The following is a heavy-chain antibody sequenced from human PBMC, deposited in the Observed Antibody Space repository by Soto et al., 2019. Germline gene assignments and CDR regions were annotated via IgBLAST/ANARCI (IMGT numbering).Heavy chain of an antibody. Sequence: EVQLVESGGGLVQPGGSLRLSCAASGLTVSSNYMSWVRQAPGKGLEWVSVIYSGGSTYYADSVKGRFTISRDNSKNTLYLQMNSLRAEDTAVYYCEITGYCSSTSCRKNAFDIWGQGTMVTVSS. D-gene: IGHD2-2*03. CDR2: IYSGGST. J-gene: IGHJ3*02. CDR1: GLTVSSNY. CDR3: EITGYCSSTSCRKNAFDI. V-gene: IGHV3-66*01.